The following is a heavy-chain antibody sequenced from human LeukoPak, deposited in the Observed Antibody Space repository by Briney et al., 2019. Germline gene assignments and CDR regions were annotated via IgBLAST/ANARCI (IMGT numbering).Heavy chain of an antibody. CDR2: INPSGGTT. Sequence: ASVKVSCKASGYTFSSDYMHWVRQAPGQGLEWMGIINPSGGTTNYAQKFQGRVTMTRDMSTSTVYMELSSLRSKDTAVYYCARGRRYCSSTTCYYYYYMDVWGKGTTVTVSS. CDR1: GYTFSSDY. V-gene: IGHV1-46*01. J-gene: IGHJ6*03. CDR3: ARGRRYCSSTTCYYYYYMDV. D-gene: IGHD2-2*01.